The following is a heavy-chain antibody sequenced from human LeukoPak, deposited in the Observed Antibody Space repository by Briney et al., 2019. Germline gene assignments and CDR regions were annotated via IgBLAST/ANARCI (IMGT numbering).Heavy chain of an antibody. J-gene: IGHJ4*02. D-gene: IGHD6-19*01. CDR2: IYRSGST. V-gene: IGHV4-59*08. CDR3: ARHTGSSGWLLDY. CDR1: GGSISSYY. Sequence: SETLSLTCTVSGGSISSYYWSWIRQPPGKGLEWIGYIYRSGSTNYNPFLKSRVTISVDTSKNQFSLKLSSVTAADTAVYYCARHTGSSGWLLDYWGQGTLVTVSS.